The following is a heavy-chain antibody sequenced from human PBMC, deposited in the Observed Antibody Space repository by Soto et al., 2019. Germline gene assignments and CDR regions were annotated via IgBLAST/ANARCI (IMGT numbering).Heavy chain of an antibody. J-gene: IGHJ5*02. Sequence: QITLKESGPTLVKPTQTLTLTCTFSGFSLTTRGVGVGWIRQPPGKALECLALIYWDDDKRYSPSLPSRLSITKDTSKNQVVLTMTNVDPVDTATYCCAHMRNYYQYDGFDPWGQGTLVSVSS. V-gene: IGHV2-5*02. CDR3: AHMRNYYQYDGFDP. CDR1: GFSLTTRGVG. D-gene: IGHD3-10*01. CDR2: IYWDDDK.